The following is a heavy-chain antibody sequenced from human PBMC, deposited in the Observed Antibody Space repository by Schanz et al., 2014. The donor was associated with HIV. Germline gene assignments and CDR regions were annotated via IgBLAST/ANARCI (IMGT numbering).Heavy chain of an antibody. CDR1: GFTFDDYV. J-gene: IGHJ6*02. V-gene: IGHV3-9*01. D-gene: IGHD3-10*01. CDR3: AKGSSLWSFYYGMDV. Sequence: VHLVESGGGVVQPGRSLRLSCVGSGFTFDDYVMHWVRQAPGKGLEWVSGISWNSGSVAYADSVKGRFAISRDNSKNTVYLQMNSLRGEDSAVYYCAKGSSLWSFYYGMDVWGQGTTVTVSS. CDR2: ISWNSGSV.